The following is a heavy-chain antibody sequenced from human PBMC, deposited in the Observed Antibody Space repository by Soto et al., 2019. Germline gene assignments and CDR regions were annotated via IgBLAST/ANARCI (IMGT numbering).Heavy chain of an antibody. CDR2: ISSSSSYI. D-gene: IGHD3-22*01. J-gene: IGHJ1*01. CDR3: ARDPAGYYDANEYFQH. V-gene: IGHV3-21*01. CDR1: GFTFSSYS. Sequence: GGSRRLSCAASGFTFSSYSMNWVRQAPGKGLEWVSSISSSSSYIYYADSVKGRFTISRDNAKNSLYLQMNSLRAADTAVYYCARDPAGYYDANEYFQHWGQGTLVTVSS.